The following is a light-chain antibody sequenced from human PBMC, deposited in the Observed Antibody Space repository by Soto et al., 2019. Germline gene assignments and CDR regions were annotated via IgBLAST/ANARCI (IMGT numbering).Light chain of an antibody. CDR3: AAWDDSLGSVL. V-gene: IGLV1-47*01. CDR2: RNN. CDR1: SSNIGSNY. Sequence: QSVLTQPPSASGAPGQRVTISWSGSSSNIGSNYVYWYQQLPGTAPKLLIYRNNQRRSGVPDRFSGSKSGTSVSLAISGLRSEDEADYYCAAWDDSLGSVLFAGG. J-gene: IGLJ2*01.